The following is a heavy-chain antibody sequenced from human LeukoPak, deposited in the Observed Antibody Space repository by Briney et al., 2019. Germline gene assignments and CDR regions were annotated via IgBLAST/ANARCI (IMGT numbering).Heavy chain of an antibody. V-gene: IGHV3-33*01. CDR3: ARASGPFDY. D-gene: IGHD3-10*01. Sequence: GGSLRLSCAASGFTFSVYGMHGVRQAPGKGLEWVAVIWNDGSNKYYADSVKGRFTISRDNSKNTLYLQMNSLRAEDTAVYSCARASGPFDYWGQGTLVTVSS. CDR2: IWNDGSNK. CDR1: GFTFSVYG. J-gene: IGHJ4*02.